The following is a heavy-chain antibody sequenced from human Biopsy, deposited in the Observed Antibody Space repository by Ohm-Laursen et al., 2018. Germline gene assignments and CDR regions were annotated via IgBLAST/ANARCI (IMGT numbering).Heavy chain of an antibody. CDR2: INPSGGST. Sequence: ASVKVSCKASGYTFTTYHLHWVRQAPGQGLEWMGIINPSGGSTTYAQKFQGRVAITSDTSTGAIYMELTSLRSEDTAVYYCARAGVGSDGTDSYYYGMDVWGPGTTVTVSS. D-gene: IGHD5-24*01. CDR1: GYTFTTYH. V-gene: IGHV1-46*01. J-gene: IGHJ6*02. CDR3: ARAGVGSDGTDSYYYGMDV.